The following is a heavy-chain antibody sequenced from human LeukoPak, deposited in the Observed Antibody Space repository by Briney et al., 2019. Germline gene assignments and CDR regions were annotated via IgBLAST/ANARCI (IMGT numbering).Heavy chain of an antibody. CDR3: ARHHDYGDFPFGFDP. J-gene: IGHJ5*02. D-gene: IGHD4-17*01. CDR1: GDSISSTSYS. Sequence: SETLSLTCTVSGDSISSTSYSWGWIRQPPGKGLEWIGSIYYSGSTYYNPSLKSRVTISVDTSKNQFSLKLTSVTAADTAVYYCARHHDYGDFPFGFDPWGQGTLVTVSS. V-gene: IGHV4-39*01. CDR2: IYYSGST.